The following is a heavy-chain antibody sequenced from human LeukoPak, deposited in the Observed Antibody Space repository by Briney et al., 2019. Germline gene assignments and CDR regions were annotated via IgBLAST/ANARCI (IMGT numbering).Heavy chain of an antibody. Sequence: SETLSLTCAVYGGSFSGYYWSWIRQPPGKGLEWIGEINHSGSTNYNPSLKSRVTISVDTSKNQLSLKLSSVTAADTAVYYCARTTENDAFDIWGQGTMVTVSS. D-gene: IGHD1-14*01. J-gene: IGHJ3*02. CDR1: GGSFSGYY. V-gene: IGHV4-34*01. CDR3: ARTTENDAFDI. CDR2: INHSGST.